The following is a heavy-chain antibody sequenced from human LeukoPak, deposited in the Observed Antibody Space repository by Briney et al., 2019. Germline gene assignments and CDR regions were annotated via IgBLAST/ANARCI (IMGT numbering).Heavy chain of an antibody. CDR2: ISGSGDRT. CDR3: ATEEYYYDSSGYYQDY. Sequence: GGSLRLSCAPSGFTFSSYGMSWVRQAPGKGLEWVSGISGSGDRTYYADSVQGRFTISRDNSKNTLYLQMNSLRAEDTAVYYCATEEYYYDSSGYYQDYWGQGTLVTVSS. D-gene: IGHD3-22*01. J-gene: IGHJ4*02. V-gene: IGHV3-23*01. CDR1: GFTFSSYG.